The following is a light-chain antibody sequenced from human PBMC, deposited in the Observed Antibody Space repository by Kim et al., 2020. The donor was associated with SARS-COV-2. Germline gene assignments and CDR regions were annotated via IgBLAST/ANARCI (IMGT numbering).Light chain of an antibody. CDR3: QQSSNLPPM. Sequence: DIQMTQSPSSLSASVGDEIAITCRASQSVASYLNWYHQKQGKPPKLLIFDASRLRDGVPSRFTGSGSGTDFTLTISGLQPEDFGTYYCQQSSNLPPMFGQGTKVDIK. V-gene: IGKV1-39*01. CDR1: QSVASY. J-gene: IGKJ1*01. CDR2: DAS.